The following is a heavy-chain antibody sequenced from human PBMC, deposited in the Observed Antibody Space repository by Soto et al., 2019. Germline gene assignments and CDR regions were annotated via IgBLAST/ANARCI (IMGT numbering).Heavy chain of an antibody. D-gene: IGHD6-19*01. CDR1: GGSISSGGYY. J-gene: IGHJ6*03. V-gene: IGHV4-31*03. Sequence: LSLTCTVSGGSISSGGYYWSWIRQHPGKGLEWIGYIYYSGSTYYNPSLKSRVTISVDTSKNQFSLKLSSVTAADTAVYYCARSVAATFYYYYMDVWGKGTTVTVSS. CDR2: IYYSGST. CDR3: ARSVAATFYYYYMDV.